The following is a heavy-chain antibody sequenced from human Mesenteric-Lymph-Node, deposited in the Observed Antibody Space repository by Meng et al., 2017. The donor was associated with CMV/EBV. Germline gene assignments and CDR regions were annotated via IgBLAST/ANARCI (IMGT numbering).Heavy chain of an antibody. CDR3: ARGEELSY. Sequence: VKVSCKTSGATFSDYIFTWVRQAPGQGLEWMGSIIPIFATPNYALKFQGRVTFIADESTSTVYMEMSSLRSGDTAVYYCARGEELSYWGQGTLVTVSS. J-gene: IGHJ4*02. CDR1: GATFSDYI. D-gene: IGHD1-26*01. V-gene: IGHV1-69*01. CDR2: IIPIFATP.